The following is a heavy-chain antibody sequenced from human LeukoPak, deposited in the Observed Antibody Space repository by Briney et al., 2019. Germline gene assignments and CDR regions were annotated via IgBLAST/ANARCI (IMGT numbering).Heavy chain of an antibody. J-gene: IGHJ4*02. V-gene: IGHV4-30-4*08. D-gene: IGHD3-22*01. CDR3: ARESHYDSSGYYYAGLDY. CDR2: IYYSGST. Sequence: SSETLSLTCTVSGGSISSAGYYWNWIRQPPGKGLEWIGYIYYSGSTYYNPSLKSRVTISVDTSKNQFSLKLSSVTAADTAVYYCARESHYDSSGYYYAGLDYWGQGTLVTVSS. CDR1: GGSISSAGYY.